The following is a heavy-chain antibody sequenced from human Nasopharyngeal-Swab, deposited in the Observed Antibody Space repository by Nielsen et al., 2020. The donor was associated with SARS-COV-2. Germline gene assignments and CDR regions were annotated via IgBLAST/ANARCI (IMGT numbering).Heavy chain of an antibody. CDR2: IDHNGGNT. V-gene: IGHV3-23*01. D-gene: IGHD6-13*01. CDR3: AKEVLSIAAAGTVDY. J-gene: IGHJ4*02. Sequence: WSRQPPGKGLEWVSRIDHNGGNTQYAASVKGRFTTSRDNSKNTLYLEVNSLRAEDTAVYYCAKEVLSIAAAGTVDYWGQGTLVTVSS.